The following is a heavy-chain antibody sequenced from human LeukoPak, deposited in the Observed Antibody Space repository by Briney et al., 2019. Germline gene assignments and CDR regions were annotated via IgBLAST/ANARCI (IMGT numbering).Heavy chain of an antibody. CDR2: IYYSGST. D-gene: IGHD4-11*01. CDR3: ARRTGTVSYFDY. J-gene: IGHJ4*02. V-gene: IGHV4-39*01. CDR1: GGSISSSSHY. Sequence: KPSETLSLTCTVSGGSISSSSHYWGWIRQPPGKGLEWIGSIYYSGSTYYNPSLKSRVTISVDTSKNQFSLKLSSVTAADTAVYYCARRTGTVSYFDYWGQGTLVTVSS.